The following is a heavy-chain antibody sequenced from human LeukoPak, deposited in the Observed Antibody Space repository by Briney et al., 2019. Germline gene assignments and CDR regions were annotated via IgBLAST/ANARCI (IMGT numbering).Heavy chain of an antibody. D-gene: IGHD4-17*01. Sequence: ASVKVSCKASGYTFTGYYMHWVRQAPGQGPEWMGWINPNSGGTNYAQKFQGRVTMTRDTSISTAYMELSRLRSDDTAVYYCARDRGDYGDYAPVCWFDPWGQGTLVTVSS. CDR2: INPNSGGT. CDR3: ARDRGDYGDYAPVCWFDP. V-gene: IGHV1-2*02. CDR1: GYTFTGYY. J-gene: IGHJ5*02.